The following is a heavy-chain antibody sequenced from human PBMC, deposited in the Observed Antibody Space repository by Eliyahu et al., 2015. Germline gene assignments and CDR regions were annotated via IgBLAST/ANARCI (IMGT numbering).Heavy chain of an antibody. V-gene: IGHV4-4*07. J-gene: IGHJ4*02. CDR2: IYTNMYS. Sequence: QVQLQESGPGLVKPSETLSLTCTVSGSSITSYXWSWFRQPAGKGLEWIGRIYTNMYSHYNPSLKSRVSMSVDTSKYQFYLELNSVTAADTAVYYCARDRWNDVEGYFDYWGQGTLVTVSS. CDR1: GSSITSYX. CDR3: ARDRWNDVEGYFDY. D-gene: IGHD1-1*01.